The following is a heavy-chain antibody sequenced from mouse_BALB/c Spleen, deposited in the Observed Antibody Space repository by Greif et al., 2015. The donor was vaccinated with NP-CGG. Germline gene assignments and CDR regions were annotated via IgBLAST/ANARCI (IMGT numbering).Heavy chain of an antibody. CDR2: ILPGSGST. J-gene: IGHJ3*01. CDR3: ARRGIYYDYGFAY. D-gene: IGHD2-4*01. CDR1: GYTFSSYW. V-gene: IGHV1-9*01. Sequence: VQLQQSGAELMKPGASVKISCKATGYTFSSYWIEWVKQRPGHGLEWIGEILPGSGSTNYNEKFKGKATFTADTSSNTAYMQLSSLTSEDSAVYYCARRGIYYDYGFAYWGQGTLVTVSA.